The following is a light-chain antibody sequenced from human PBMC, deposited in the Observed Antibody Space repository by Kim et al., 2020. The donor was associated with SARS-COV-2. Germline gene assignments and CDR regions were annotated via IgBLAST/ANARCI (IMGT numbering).Light chain of an antibody. CDR2: KAS. J-gene: IGKJ4*02. CDR1: QTISSW. CDR3: QQYNSYPLT. Sequence: DIQMTQSPSTVSASVGDRVTITCRASQTISSWVAWYQQKPGKAPKLLIYKASGLESGVPSRFSGSGSGTEFTLTINSLQPDDFATYYCQQYNSYPLTFGGGTKLEIK. V-gene: IGKV1-5*03.